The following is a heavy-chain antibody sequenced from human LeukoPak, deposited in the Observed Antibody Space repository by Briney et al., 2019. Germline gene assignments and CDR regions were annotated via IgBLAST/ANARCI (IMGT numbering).Heavy chain of an antibody. CDR2: IIPMSGTA. J-gene: IGHJ3*02. D-gene: IGHD6-19*01. Sequence: SVKVCCKTSGGAFTRFGISWVRQAPGQGLEWMGGIIPMSGTANYAQKFQDRVTITADESTSTVYMELSSLRSEDTAVYYCARVSGIAVAGTTPGSFDIWGQGTMLTVSS. CDR3: ARVSGIAVAGTTPGSFDI. V-gene: IGHV1-69*13. CDR1: GGAFTRFG.